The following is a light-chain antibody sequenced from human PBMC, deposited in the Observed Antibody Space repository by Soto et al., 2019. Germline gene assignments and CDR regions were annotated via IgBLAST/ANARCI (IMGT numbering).Light chain of an antibody. CDR1: QSISSK. J-gene: IGKJ5*01. Sequence: EIVMTQSPATLSVSPGERATLSCRASQSISSKLGWYQQRPGQAPRLLIYGASTRATGIPARFSGSGSGTEFTILISSMQSEDSAVYYCQQHNSWTTLTFGQGTRLEIK. CDR3: QQHNSWTTLT. V-gene: IGKV3-15*01. CDR2: GAS.